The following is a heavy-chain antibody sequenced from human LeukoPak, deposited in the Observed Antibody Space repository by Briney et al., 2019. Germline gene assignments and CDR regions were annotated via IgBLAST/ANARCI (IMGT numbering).Heavy chain of an antibody. V-gene: IGHV3-23*01. J-gene: IGHJ4*02. CDR2: ISGSGGST. Sequence: PGGSLRLSCAASGFTFSSYAMSWVRQAPGKGLEWVSAISGSGGSTYYADSVKGRFTISRDNSKNTLYLQMNSLRAEDTAVYYCASGPNMKYYYDSSGQPYWGQGTLVTVSS. D-gene: IGHD3-22*01. CDR3: ASGPNMKYYYDSSGQPY. CDR1: GFTFSSYA.